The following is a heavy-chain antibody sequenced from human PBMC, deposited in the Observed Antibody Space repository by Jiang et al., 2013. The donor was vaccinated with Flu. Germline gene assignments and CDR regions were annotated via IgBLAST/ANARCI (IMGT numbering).Heavy chain of an antibody. Sequence: GTANYAQKFQGRVTITADKSTSTAYMELSSLRSEDTAVYYCARDRGRCSGGSCYPDAFDIWGQGTMVTVSS. D-gene: IGHD2-15*01. V-gene: IGHV1-69*06. CDR2: GTA. J-gene: IGHJ3*02. CDR3: ARDRGRCSGGSCYPDAFDI.